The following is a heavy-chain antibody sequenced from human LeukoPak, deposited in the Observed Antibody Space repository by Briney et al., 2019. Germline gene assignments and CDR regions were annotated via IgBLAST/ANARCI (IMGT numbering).Heavy chain of an antibody. D-gene: IGHD6-13*01. V-gene: IGHV4-59*01. J-gene: IGHJ5*02. CDR1: GGSISSYY. CDR3: ARDLSEAAGSWFDP. Sequence: SETLSLTCTVSGGSISSYYWSWIRQPPGKGLEWIGYIYYSGSTNYNPSLKSRVTISVDTSKNQFSLKLSSVTAADTAVYYCARDLSEAAGSWFDPWGQGTLVTVSS. CDR2: IYYSGST.